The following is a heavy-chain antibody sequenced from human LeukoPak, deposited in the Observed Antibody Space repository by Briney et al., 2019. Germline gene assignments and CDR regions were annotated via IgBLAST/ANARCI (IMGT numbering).Heavy chain of an antibody. CDR3: ARPRTYYDFWSGDNYYYYYMDV. Sequence: SGGSLRLSCAASGFTFDDYGMSWVRQAPGKGLEWVSGINWNGGSTGYADSVKGRFTISRDNAKNSLYLQMNSLRAEDTAVYYCARPRTYYDFWSGDNYYYYYMDVWGKGTTVTVSS. CDR1: GFTFDDYG. CDR2: INWNGGST. D-gene: IGHD3-3*01. J-gene: IGHJ6*03. V-gene: IGHV3-20*04.